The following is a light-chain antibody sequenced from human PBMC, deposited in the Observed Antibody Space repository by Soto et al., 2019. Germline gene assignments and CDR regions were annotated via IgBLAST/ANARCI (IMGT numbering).Light chain of an antibody. CDR2: AAS. J-gene: IGKJ2*01. V-gene: IGKV1-9*01. CDR1: QYISSH. Sequence: DVQLTQSPTFLSASVGDRVTITCRASQYISSHLAWYQQIPGKGPKLLIYAASTLQSGVPSRFSGSGSGTDFTLAISSLQPEDFATYYGQQVNDYPHTFGQGTKLEIK. CDR3: QQVNDYPHT.